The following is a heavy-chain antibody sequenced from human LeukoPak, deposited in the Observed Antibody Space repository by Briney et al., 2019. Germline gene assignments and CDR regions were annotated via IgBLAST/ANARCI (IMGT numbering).Heavy chain of an antibody. CDR3: ARAAADRWWFDP. Sequence: GASVKVSCKVSGYTLTELSMHWVRQAPGKGLEWMGGFDPEDGETIYAQKFQGRVTITADKSTSTAYMELSSLRSEDTAVYYCARAAADRWWFDPWGQGTLVTVSS. CDR1: GYTLTELS. D-gene: IGHD2-2*01. V-gene: IGHV1-24*01. J-gene: IGHJ5*02. CDR2: FDPEDGET.